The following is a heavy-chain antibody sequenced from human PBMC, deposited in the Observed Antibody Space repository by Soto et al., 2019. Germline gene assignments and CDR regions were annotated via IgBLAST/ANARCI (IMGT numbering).Heavy chain of an antibody. J-gene: IGHJ5*02. CDR2: IIPILGIA. CDR3: ARGSNYDFWSGYPNWFDP. Sequence: QVQLVQSGAEVKKPGSSVKVSCKASGGTFSSYTISWVRQAPGQGLEWMGRIIPILGIANYAQKLQGRVTITADKSTSTAYMELSSLRSEDTAVYYCARGSNYDFWSGYPNWFDPWGQGTLVTVSS. D-gene: IGHD3-3*01. CDR1: GGTFSSYT. V-gene: IGHV1-69*02.